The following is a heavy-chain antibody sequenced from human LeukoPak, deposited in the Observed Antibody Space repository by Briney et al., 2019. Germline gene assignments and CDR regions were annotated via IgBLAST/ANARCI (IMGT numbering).Heavy chain of an antibody. Sequence: SETLSLTCTVSGGSISSSSYYWGWIRQPPGKGLEWIGSIYYSGSTYYNPSLKSRVTISVDTSKNQFSLKLSSVTAADTAVYYCARENRLGYYHSLTGSADGFDIWGQGTMVSVSS. CDR2: IYYSGST. CDR1: GGSISSSSYY. J-gene: IGHJ3*02. D-gene: IGHD3-9*01. CDR3: ARENRLGYYHSLTGSADGFDI. V-gene: IGHV4-39*07.